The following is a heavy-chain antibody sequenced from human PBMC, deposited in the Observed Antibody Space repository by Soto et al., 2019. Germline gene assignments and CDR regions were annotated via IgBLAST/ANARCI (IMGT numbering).Heavy chain of an antibody. CDR1: GGTFSSYA. CDR3: ARDRIVVVTATGNNWFDP. Sequence: QVQLVQSGAEVKKPGSSVKVSCKASGGTFSSYAISWVRQAPGQGLEWMGGIIPIFGTANYAQKFQGRVTITADESTSTAYMELSSLRSEDTAVYYCARDRIVVVTATGNNWFDPWGQGTLVTVSS. V-gene: IGHV1-69*01. J-gene: IGHJ5*02. D-gene: IGHD2-21*02. CDR2: IIPIFGTA.